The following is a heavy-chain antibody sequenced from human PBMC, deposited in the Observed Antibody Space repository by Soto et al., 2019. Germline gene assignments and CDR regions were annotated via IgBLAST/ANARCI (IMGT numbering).Heavy chain of an antibody. V-gene: IGHV1-3*01. CDR3: ARASPYYDILTGTGPYGMDV. D-gene: IGHD3-9*01. Sequence: ASVKVSCKASGYTFTSYAMHWVRQAPGQRLGWMGWINAGNGNTKYSQKFQGRVTMTTDTSTSTAYMELRSLRSDDTAVYYCARASPYYDILTGTGPYGMDVWGQGTTVTVSS. CDR2: INAGNGNT. J-gene: IGHJ6*02. CDR1: GYTFTSYA.